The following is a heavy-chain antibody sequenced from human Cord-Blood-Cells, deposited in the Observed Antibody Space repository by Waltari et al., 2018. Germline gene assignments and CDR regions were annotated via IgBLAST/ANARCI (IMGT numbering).Heavy chain of an antibody. Sequence: QVQLQQWGAGLLKPSETLSLTCAVYGGPFSGYYWSWIRQPPEKGLEWLGEINHSGSTNYNPSLKSRVTISVYTSKNQFSLKLSSVTAADTAVYYCARGFVVVPAATEGGWFDPWGQGTLVTVSS. J-gene: IGHJ5*02. D-gene: IGHD2-2*01. CDR1: GGPFSGYY. CDR2: INHSGST. CDR3: ARGFVVVPAATEGGWFDP. V-gene: IGHV4-34*01.